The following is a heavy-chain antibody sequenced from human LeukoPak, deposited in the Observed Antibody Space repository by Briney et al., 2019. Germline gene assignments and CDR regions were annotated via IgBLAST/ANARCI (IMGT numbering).Heavy chain of an antibody. D-gene: IGHD6-19*01. CDR1: GVSISSSNSY. V-gene: IGHV4-39*07. CDR3: ARDSLPGGLAVARRGVDY. Sequence: SETLSLTCTVSGVSISSSNSYWGWIRQPPGKELEWIGSIYYSGNTYYNASLKSQVSISIDTSKNQFSLKLSSVTAADTAVYYCARDSLPGGLAVARRGVDYWGQGTLVTVSS. J-gene: IGHJ4*02. CDR2: IYYSGNT.